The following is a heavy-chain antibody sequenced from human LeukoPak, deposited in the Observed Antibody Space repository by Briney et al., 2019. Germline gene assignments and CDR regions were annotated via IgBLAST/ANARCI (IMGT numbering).Heavy chain of an antibody. V-gene: IGHV4-61*05. Sequence: NPSETLSLTCTVSGGSIDSNNAYWAWIRQPPGKGLEWIGFIYYRGSTNYNPSLKSRVTISRDTSKSQFSLILTSVTTADTALYYCARVSPRGDFWTALPPLFDSWGQGIRVTVSS. CDR3: ARVSPRGDFWTALPPLFDS. J-gene: IGHJ4*02. CDR2: IYYRGST. CDR1: GGSIDSNNAY. D-gene: IGHD3/OR15-3a*01.